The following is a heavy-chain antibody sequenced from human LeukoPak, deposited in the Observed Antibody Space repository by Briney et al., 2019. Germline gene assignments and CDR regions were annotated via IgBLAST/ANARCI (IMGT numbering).Heavy chain of an antibody. Sequence: ASVKVFCKASGYTFTSYGISWVRQAPGQGLEWMGWISAYNGNTNYAQKLQGRVTMTTDTSTSTAYMELSSLRSDDTAVYYCARDLDSGYDFWSGYLEPLDYWGQGTLVTVSS. CDR1: GYTFTSYG. CDR3: ARDLDSGYDFWSGYLEPLDY. V-gene: IGHV1-18*01. J-gene: IGHJ4*02. CDR2: ISAYNGNT. D-gene: IGHD3-3*01.